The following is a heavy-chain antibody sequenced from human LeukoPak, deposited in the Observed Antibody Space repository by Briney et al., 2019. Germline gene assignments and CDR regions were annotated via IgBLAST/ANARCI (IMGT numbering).Heavy chain of an antibody. CDR3: SRAPYSSAPYLEYFQH. CDR1: GFNFNNAW. J-gene: IGHJ1*01. V-gene: IGHV3-21*01. D-gene: IGHD6-25*01. CDR2: ISSSSTYI. Sequence: GGSLRLSCAASGFNFNNAWMNWVRLAPGKGLEWVSCISSSSTYIYYADSVKGRFSISRDNAKKSMYLQMNSLRAEDTAVYYCSRAPYSSAPYLEYFQHWGHGTLVTVSS.